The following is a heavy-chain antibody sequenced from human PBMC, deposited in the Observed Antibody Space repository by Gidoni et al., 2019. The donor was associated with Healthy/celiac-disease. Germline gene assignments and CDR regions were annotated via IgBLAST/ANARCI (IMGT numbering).Heavy chain of an antibody. CDR1: GRSISSGDYY. V-gene: IGHV4-30-4*01. CDR2: IYYSGST. CDR3: ARETGRGGMDV. J-gene: IGHJ6*02. Sequence: QVQLQESGPGLGKPSQTLSLTCPLSGRSISSGDYYWSWIRQPPGKGLEWIGYIYYSGSTYYNPSLKSRVTISVDTSKNQFSLKLSSVTAADTAVYYCARETGRGGMDVWGQGTTVTVSS. D-gene: IGHD3-10*01.